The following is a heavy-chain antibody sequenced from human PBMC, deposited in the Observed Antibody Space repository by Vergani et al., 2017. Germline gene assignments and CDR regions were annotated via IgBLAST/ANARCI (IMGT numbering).Heavy chain of an antibody. D-gene: IGHD1-26*01. CDR2: ISSSSSYI. CDR1: GFTFSSYS. Sequence: EVQLVESGGGLVKPGGSLRLSCAASGFTFSSYSMNWVRQAPGKGLEWVSSISSSSSYIYYADSVKGRFTISRDNAKNSLYMQMNSLRAEDTAVYYCARLRVGAIISWGQGTLVTVSS. J-gene: IGHJ5*02. V-gene: IGHV3-21*01. CDR3: ARLRVGAIIS.